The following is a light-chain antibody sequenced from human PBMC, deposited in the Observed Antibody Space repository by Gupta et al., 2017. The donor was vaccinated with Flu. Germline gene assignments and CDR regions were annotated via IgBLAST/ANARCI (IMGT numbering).Light chain of an antibody. CDR1: TLGPKS. CDR3: HMRDGGSDNQEV. Sequence: SFVLTQPPSVSVAPGTTARVTCVGNTLGPKSLHWSRQKPGHAPVVLVYDDNDRHSGSPERVSGSKSGNTATLTITSVEAGEEADYYCHMRDGGSDNQEVFGGGTKLTVL. CDR2: DDN. J-gene: IGLJ3*02. V-gene: IGLV3-21*03.